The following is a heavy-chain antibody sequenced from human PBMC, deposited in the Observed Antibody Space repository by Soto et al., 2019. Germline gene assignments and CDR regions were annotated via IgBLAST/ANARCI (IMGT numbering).Heavy chain of an antibody. CDR2: VYDSGNT. CDR1: GGSIDNSHSF. D-gene: IGHD3-16*01. CDR3: VRVMGAGTQYSDLDV. J-gene: IGHJ6*02. Sequence: SETLSLTCHVSGGSIDNSHSFWGWVRQPPGRGLDFLSSVYDSGNTCYNPTLKSRVTMSIDTSKNKVYLRVRSVTVAETAVYYCVRVMGAGTQYSDLDVWGQGTTVTVSS. V-gene: IGHV4-39*01.